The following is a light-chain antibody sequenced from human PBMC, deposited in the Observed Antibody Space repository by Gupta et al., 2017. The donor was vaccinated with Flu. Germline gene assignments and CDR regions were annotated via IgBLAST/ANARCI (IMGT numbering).Light chain of an antibody. CDR3: KNYGRQYCDTVKT. CDR2: DEY. J-gene: IGKJ1*01. CDR1: QNIANEH. V-gene: IGKV3-20*01. Sequence: ILLTQSPVTLSLSPGDRATLSCTALQNIANEHMAWYQQNPGQAPKHLIYDEYTRATGITDRFSGGGYGNELNLRVTQDDTEVKTVYYCKNYGRQYCDTVKTFGRGTTLDIK.